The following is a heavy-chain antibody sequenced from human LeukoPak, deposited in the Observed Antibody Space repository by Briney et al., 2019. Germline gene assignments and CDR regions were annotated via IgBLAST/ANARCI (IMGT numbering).Heavy chain of an antibody. D-gene: IGHD3-22*01. V-gene: IGHV3-7*01. CDR3: ARDGPRPDYYDSSGSSFDY. Sequence: GGSLRLSCAASGFTFSSYWMSWVRQAPGKGLEWVANIKQDGSEKYYVDSVKGRFTISRDNAKNSLYLQMNSLRAEDTAVYYCARDGPRPDYYDSSGSSFDYWGQGTLVTVSS. J-gene: IGHJ4*02. CDR1: GFTFSSYW. CDR2: IKQDGSEK.